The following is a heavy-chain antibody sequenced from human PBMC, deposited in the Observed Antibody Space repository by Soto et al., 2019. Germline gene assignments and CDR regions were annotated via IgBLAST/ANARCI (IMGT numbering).Heavy chain of an antibody. CDR2: ISAGSDAI. Sequence: EEQLVESGGGLVQPGGSLRLSCAASGFLFSIYTLNWVRQAPGKGLEWISYISAGSDAIHYADSVKGRFTVSRDNAKNSLYLQMNSLRDEDTAVYDCAMLYTTSRVCAYFDPWGPGTLVTVSS. V-gene: IGHV3-48*02. CDR3: AMLYTTSRVCAYFDP. CDR1: GFLFSIYT. D-gene: IGHD3-16*01. J-gene: IGHJ5*02.